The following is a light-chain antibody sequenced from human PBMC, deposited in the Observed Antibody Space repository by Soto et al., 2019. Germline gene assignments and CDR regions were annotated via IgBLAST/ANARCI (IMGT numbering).Light chain of an antibody. CDR1: QSVSSN. CDR3: QQYNNWPPWT. CDR2: GAS. Sequence: EIVMTQSPATLSVSPGERATLSCRASQSVSSNLAWYQQKPGQAPRLLIYGASTRATGIPARFSGSGSGTDFTLTISSLQFEDFAVYYCQQYNNWPPWTLGQGTKV. V-gene: IGKV3-15*01. J-gene: IGKJ1*01.